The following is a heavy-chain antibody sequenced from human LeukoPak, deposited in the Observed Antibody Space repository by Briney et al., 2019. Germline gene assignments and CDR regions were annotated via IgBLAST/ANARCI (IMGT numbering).Heavy chain of an antibody. CDR2: INPNSGGT. CDR1: GYTFTGYY. J-gene: IGHJ4*02. CDR3: ARDYRIEVAGILCY. Sequence: ASVKVSCKASGYTFTGYYMHWVRQAPGQVLEWMGWINPNSGGTNYAQKFQGRVTMTRDTSISTAYMELSRLRSDDTAVYYCARDYRIEVAGILCYWGQGTLVTVSS. V-gene: IGHV1-2*02. D-gene: IGHD6-19*01.